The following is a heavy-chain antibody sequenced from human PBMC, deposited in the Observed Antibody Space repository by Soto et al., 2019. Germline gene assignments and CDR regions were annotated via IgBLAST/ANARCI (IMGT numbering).Heavy chain of an antibody. CDR1: GFTFSGSA. Sequence: PGGSLRLSCAASGFTFSGSAMHWVRQASGKGLEWVGRIRSKANSYATAYAASVKGRFTISRDDSKNTAYLQMNSLKTEDTAVYYCMATVSYYYYMDVWGKGTTVTVSS. CDR2: IRSKANSYAT. J-gene: IGHJ6*03. V-gene: IGHV3-73*01. CDR3: MATVSYYYYMDV. D-gene: IGHD4-4*01.